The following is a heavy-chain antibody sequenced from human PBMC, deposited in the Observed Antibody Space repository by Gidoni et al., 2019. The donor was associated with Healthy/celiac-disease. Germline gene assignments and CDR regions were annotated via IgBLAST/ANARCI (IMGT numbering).Heavy chain of an antibody. Sequence: EVQLLESGGGLVQPGGSLRLSCAASGFTFSSYAMSWVRQAPGKGMGWVSAISGSGGSTYYAVSVKGRFTISRDNSKNTLYLQMNSLRAEDTAVYYCAKDSLTGDVAFDIWGQGTMVTVSS. V-gene: IGHV3-23*01. CDR1: GFTFSSYA. CDR3: AKDSLTGDVAFDI. CDR2: ISGSGGST. D-gene: IGHD7-27*01. J-gene: IGHJ3*02.